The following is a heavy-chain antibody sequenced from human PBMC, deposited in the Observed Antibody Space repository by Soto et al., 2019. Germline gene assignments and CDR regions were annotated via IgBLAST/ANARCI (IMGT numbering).Heavy chain of an antibody. V-gene: IGHV3-23*01. Sequence: GGSLRLSCAASGFTFSSYAMSWVRQAPGKGLEWVSAISGSGGSTYYADSVKGRFTISRDNSKNTLYLQMNSLRAEDTAVYYCAKDFDSGSYGRQNAFDIWGQGTMVTVSS. J-gene: IGHJ3*02. CDR3: AKDFDSGSYGRQNAFDI. D-gene: IGHD1-26*01. CDR2: ISGSGGST. CDR1: GFTFSSYA.